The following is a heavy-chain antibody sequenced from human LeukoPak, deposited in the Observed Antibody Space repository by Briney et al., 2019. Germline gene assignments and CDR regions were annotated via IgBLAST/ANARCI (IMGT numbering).Heavy chain of an antibody. V-gene: IGHV3-23*01. CDR2: TGSSGSTT. Sequence: GGSLRLSCAASGFIFSNYGMSWVRQAPGKGLESVSATGSSGSTTYYADSVKGRFTISRDNSKNTLYLQINSLRAEDTAVYYCAKIVAGLDYWGQGTLVTVSS. J-gene: IGHJ4*02. CDR1: GFIFSNYG. D-gene: IGHD2-15*01. CDR3: AKIVAGLDY.